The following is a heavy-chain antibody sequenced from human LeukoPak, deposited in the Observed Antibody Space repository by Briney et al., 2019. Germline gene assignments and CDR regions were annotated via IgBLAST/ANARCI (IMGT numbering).Heavy chain of an antibody. Sequence: GGSLRLSCAASGFTFSSYSMNWVRQAPGKGLEWVSYISSSSSTIYYADSVKGRFTISRDNAKNSLYLQMNSLRDEDTAVYYCARDYVWGSYRLDHFDYWGQGTLVTVSS. CDR1: GFTFSSYS. J-gene: IGHJ4*02. CDR2: ISSSSSTI. D-gene: IGHD3-16*02. V-gene: IGHV3-48*02. CDR3: ARDYVWGSYRLDHFDY.